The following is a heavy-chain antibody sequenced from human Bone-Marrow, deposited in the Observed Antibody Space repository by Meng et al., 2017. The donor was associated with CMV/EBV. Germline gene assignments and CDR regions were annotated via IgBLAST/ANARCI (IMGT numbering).Heavy chain of an antibody. Sequence: RGSLRLSCAASGFNFDDYGMNWVRQAPGRGLEWVSGVNWNGGSTAYAGSVKGRFTISRDNAKNSLYLQMNSLRAEDTALYHCARDRGYSNRGANWFDPWGQGTLVTVS. CDR3: ARDRGYSNRGANWFDP. D-gene: IGHD4-11*01. V-gene: IGHV3-20*01. CDR2: VNWNGGST. CDR1: GFNFDDYG. J-gene: IGHJ5*02.